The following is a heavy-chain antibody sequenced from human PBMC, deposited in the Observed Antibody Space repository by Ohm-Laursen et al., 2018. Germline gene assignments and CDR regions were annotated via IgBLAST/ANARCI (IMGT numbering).Heavy chain of an antibody. Sequence: ASVKVSCKASGYTFTSYGISWVRQAPGQGLEWMGWISAYNGNTNYAQNFQGRVTMTTDTSTSTAYMELRSLRSDDTAVYYCARASTYYYETSGYWGYWGQGTLVTVSS. CDR3: ARASTYYYETSGYWGY. J-gene: IGHJ4*02. CDR2: ISAYNGNT. CDR1: GYTFTSYG. V-gene: IGHV1-18*01. D-gene: IGHD3-22*01.